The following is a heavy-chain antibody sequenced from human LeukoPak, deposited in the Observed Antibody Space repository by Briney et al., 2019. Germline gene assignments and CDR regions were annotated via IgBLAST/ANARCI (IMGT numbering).Heavy chain of an antibody. CDR1: GFTFSSYG. CDR3: AKEVAAAAPFDY. CDR2: ISYDGSNK. Sequence: GGSLRLSCAASGFTFSSYGMHWVRQAPGKGLEWVAVISYDGSNKYYADSVKGRFTIPRDNSKNTLYLQMNSLRAEDTAVYYCAKEVAAAAPFDYWGQGTLVTVSS. D-gene: IGHD6-13*01. V-gene: IGHV3-30*18. J-gene: IGHJ4*02.